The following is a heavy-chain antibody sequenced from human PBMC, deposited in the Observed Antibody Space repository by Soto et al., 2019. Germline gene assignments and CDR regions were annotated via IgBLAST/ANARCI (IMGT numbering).Heavy chain of an antibody. Sequence: QVQLQESGPGLVKPSGTLSLTCAVSGGSISSSNWWRWVRQPPGKGLAWIGEIYHSGSTNYNPSLKSRGTISVDKSKKRCSLKLSSETAEDTAVYYCARSCQITIFGVVMKSRYYYDAMDVWGQGTTVTVSS. V-gene: IGHV4-4*02. CDR3: ARSCQITIFGVVMKSRYYYDAMDV. D-gene: IGHD3-3*01. J-gene: IGHJ6*02. CDR1: GGSISSSNW. CDR2: IYHSGST.